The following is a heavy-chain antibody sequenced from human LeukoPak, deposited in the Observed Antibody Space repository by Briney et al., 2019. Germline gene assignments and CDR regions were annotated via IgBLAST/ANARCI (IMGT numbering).Heavy chain of an antibody. CDR2: IIPIFGTA. D-gene: IGHD6-6*01. CDR1: GGTFRSYA. Sequence: ASVKVSCKASGGTFRSYAISWGRQAPGQGLEWMGGIIPIFGTANYAQKFQGRVTITTDESTSTAYMELSRLRSEDTAVYYCARVVYSSSSGGGYYYMDVWGKGTTVTVSS. J-gene: IGHJ6*03. V-gene: IGHV1-69*05. CDR3: ARVVYSSSSGGGYYYMDV.